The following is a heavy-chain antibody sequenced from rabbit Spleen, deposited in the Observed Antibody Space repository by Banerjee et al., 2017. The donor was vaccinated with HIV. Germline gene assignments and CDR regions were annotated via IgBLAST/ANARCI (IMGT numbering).Heavy chain of an antibody. CDR3: ARETSSGWGVVLSCFSL. V-gene: IGHV1S45*01. J-gene: IGHJ4*01. Sequence: QEQLVESGGGLVQPEGSLTLTCKASGFSFSDRDVMCWVRQAPGKGLEWIACINAATAKPVYATWAKGRFNISRTSSTTVTLQMASLTAADTATYFCARETSSGWGVVLSCFSLWGPGTLVTVS. CDR1: GFSFSDRDV. CDR2: INAATAKP. D-gene: IGHD4-1*01.